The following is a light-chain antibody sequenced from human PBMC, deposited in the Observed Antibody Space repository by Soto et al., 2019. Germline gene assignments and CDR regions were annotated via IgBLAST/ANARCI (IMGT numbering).Light chain of an antibody. CDR3: QQYSSSPMYT. J-gene: IGKJ2*01. V-gene: IGKV3-20*01. Sequence: EIVLTQSTGTLSLSPGERATLSCRASQSVSSSYLAWYQQKPGQAPRLLIYGASSRATGIPDRFSGSGSGTAFTLTISRLEPEDFAVYYCQQYSSSPMYTFGQGTKLEIK. CDR2: GAS. CDR1: QSVSSSY.